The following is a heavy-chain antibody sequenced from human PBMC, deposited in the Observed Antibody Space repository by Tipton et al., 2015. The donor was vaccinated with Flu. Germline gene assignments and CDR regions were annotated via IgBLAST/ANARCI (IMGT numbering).Heavy chain of an antibody. Sequence: TLSLTCTVSGGSISSYYWSWIRQPPGKGLEWIGEINHSGSTNYNPSLKSRVTISVDTSKNQFSLKLSSVTAADTAVYYCARGEGGSSWYVGYCYYGMDVWGQGTTVTVSS. CDR1: GGSISSYY. CDR3: ARGEGGSSWYVGYCYYGMDV. CDR2: INHSGST. J-gene: IGHJ6*02. D-gene: IGHD6-13*01. V-gene: IGHV4-34*01.